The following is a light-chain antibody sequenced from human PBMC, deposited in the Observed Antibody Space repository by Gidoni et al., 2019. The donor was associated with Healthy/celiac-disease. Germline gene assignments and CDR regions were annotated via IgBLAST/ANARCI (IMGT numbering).Light chain of an antibody. CDR1: QSISSY. CDR2: AAS. V-gene: IGKV1-39*01. Sequence: DIQITHSPSSLSASVGDRVTITSRASQSISSYLNWYQQKPGKAPKLLIYAASSLQSGVPSRFSGRGSGTDFTLTISRLQPEDVATYYCQQSYSTPWTFGQGTKVEIK. J-gene: IGKJ1*01. CDR3: QQSYSTPWT.